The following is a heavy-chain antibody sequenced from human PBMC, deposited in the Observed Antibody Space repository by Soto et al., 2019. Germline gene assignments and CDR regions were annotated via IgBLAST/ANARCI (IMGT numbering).Heavy chain of an antibody. V-gene: IGHV3-30-3*01. CDR1: GFTFSGYA. J-gene: IGHJ4*02. CDR3: SLNYYDGSGSGAPRFDY. Sequence: QVQLVESGGGVVQPGRSVTLSCVASGFTFSGYAMHWVRQAPGKGLEWVAVISYDGGKKYYADSVKGRFSISRDNSRNTLYVHMGSLRAEETAIYYCSLNYYDGSGSGAPRFDYWGQGTLVTVSS. D-gene: IGHD3-22*01. CDR2: ISYDGGKK.